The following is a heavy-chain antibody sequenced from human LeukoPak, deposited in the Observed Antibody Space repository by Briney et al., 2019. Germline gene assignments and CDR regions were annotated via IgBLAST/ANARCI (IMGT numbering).Heavy chain of an antibody. CDR1: GDSINSGSYY. J-gene: IGHJ4*02. CDR2: LYHSGST. Sequence: MPSETLSLTCTVSGDSINSGSYYWGWIRQPPGKGLEWIGSLYHSGSTYYNPSVKSRVTISVDTSKNHFSLKLTSVTAADTAMYYCARGLLIAAPGPADYWGQGTLVTVSS. D-gene: IGHD6-6*01. CDR3: ARGLLIAAPGPADY. V-gene: IGHV4-39*07.